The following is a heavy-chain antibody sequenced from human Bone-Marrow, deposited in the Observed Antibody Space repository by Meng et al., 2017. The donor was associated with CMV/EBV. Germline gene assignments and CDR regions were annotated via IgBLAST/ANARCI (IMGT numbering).Heavy chain of an antibody. V-gene: IGHV4-59*01. Sequence: SETLSLTCTVSGGSISSYYWSWIRQPPGKGLEWIGYIYYSGSTNYNPSLKSRVTISADTSKNQFSLKLSSVTAADTAVYYCARTRITMIVGGAFDIWGQGKMVTVSS. CDR1: GGSISSYY. D-gene: IGHD3-22*01. J-gene: IGHJ3*02. CDR2: IYYSGST. CDR3: ARTRITMIVGGAFDI.